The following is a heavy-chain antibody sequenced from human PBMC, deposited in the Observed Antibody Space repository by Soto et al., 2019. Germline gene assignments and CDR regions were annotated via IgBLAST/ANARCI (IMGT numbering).Heavy chain of an antibody. Sequence: QVQLVQSGAEVKKPGASVKVSCKASGYTFTGYYMHWVRQAPGQGLEWMGWINPNSGGTNYAQKFQGWVTMTRDTSISTAYMELSSLRSDDTAVYYCARGPTTVTPPPWFDPWGQGTLITVSS. D-gene: IGHD4-17*01. J-gene: IGHJ5*02. CDR2: INPNSGGT. V-gene: IGHV1-2*04. CDR1: GYTFTGYY. CDR3: ARGPTTVTPPPWFDP.